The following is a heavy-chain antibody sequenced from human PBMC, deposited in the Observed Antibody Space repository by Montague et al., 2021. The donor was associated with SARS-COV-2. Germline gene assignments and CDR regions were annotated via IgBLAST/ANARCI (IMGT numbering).Heavy chain of an antibody. CDR3: ARVVGDYDFWSGQYYYCYYMDV. D-gene: IGHD3-3*01. J-gene: IGHJ6*03. CDR1: GGSISSYY. CDR2: IHYSGRT. V-gene: IGHV4-59*01. Sequence: SETRSLTCTVSGGSISSYYWSWIRQPPGKGLEWIAYIHYSGRTNFNPSLRSRVTISVDTSKNQFSLKLSSVTAADTAVYSCARVVGDYDFWSGQYYYCYYMDVWGKGTTVTVSS.